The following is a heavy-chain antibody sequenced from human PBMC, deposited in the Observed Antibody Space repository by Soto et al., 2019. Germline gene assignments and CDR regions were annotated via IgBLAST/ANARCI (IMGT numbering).Heavy chain of an antibody. D-gene: IGHD2-15*01. J-gene: IGHJ5*01. V-gene: IGHV1-46*01. CDR3: ARDRVDCSGGNCWRSVEDT. Sequence: ASVKVSCKASGYTFTIYYMHWVRQAPGQGLEWMGIIDPSGGGTSYEQKFQGRLTMTRDTSTSTVYMELSSLRSEDTAVYYCARDRVDCSGGNCWRSVEDTWG. CDR2: IDPSGGGT. CDR1: GYTFTIYY.